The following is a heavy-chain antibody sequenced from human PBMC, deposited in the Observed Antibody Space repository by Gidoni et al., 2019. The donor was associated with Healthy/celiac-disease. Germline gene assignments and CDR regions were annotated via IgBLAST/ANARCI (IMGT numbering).Heavy chain of an antibody. V-gene: IGHV4-30-2*01. CDR1: GDSTSSGGYS. J-gene: IGHJ4*02. Sequence: QLQLQESGSGLVKPSQTLSLTCPVSGDSTSSGGYSWSWIRQPPGKGLEWIGYIYHSGNTYYKPSIKSRVTISVDRSKNQFSLKLSSVTAADTAVYYCARASGGNWNDELLFDYWGQGTLVTVSS. CDR2: IYHSGNT. D-gene: IGHD1-20*01. CDR3: ARASGGNWNDELLFDY.